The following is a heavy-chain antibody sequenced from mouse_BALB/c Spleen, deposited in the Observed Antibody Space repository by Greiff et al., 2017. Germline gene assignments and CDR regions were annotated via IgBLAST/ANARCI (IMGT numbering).Heavy chain of an antibody. D-gene: IGHD2-14*01. J-gene: IGHJ2*01. Sequence: EVQLQQSGAELVRSGASVKLSCTASGFNIKDYYMHWVKQRPEQGLEWIGWIDPENGDTEYAPKFQGKATMTADTSSNTAYLQLSSLTSEDTAVYYCNGARYRYAEDYWGQGTTLTVSS. CDR1: GFNIKDYY. CDR3: NGARYRYAEDY. V-gene: IGHV14-4*02. CDR2: IDPENGDT.